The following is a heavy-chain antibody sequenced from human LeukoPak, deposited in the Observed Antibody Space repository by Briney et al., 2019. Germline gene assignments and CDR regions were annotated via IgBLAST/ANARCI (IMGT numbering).Heavy chain of an antibody. D-gene: IGHD3-22*01. CDR2: IIPILGIA. Sequence: ASVKVSCKASGGTFSSYAISWVRQAPGQGLERMGRIIPILGIANYAQKFQGRVTITADKSTSTAYMELSSLRSEDTAVYYCARDPPRGTMIVVSSWFDPWGQGTLVTVSS. CDR3: ARDPPRGTMIVVSSWFDP. CDR1: GGTFSSYA. J-gene: IGHJ5*02. V-gene: IGHV1-69*04.